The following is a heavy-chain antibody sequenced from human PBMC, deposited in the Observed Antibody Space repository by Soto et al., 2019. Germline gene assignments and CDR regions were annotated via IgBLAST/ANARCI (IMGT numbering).Heavy chain of an antibody. J-gene: IGHJ4*02. D-gene: IGHD3-10*01. Sequence: EVQLVETGGGLIQPGGSLRLSCAASGFTVSSNYMSWVRQAPGKGLEWVSVIYSGGSTYYADSVKGRFTISRDNSKNTLYLQMNSLRAEDTAVYYCARFLRAITMVRGVGGDYWGQGTLVTVSS. CDR3: ARFLRAITMVRGVGGDY. V-gene: IGHV3-53*02. CDR1: GFTVSSNY. CDR2: IYSGGST.